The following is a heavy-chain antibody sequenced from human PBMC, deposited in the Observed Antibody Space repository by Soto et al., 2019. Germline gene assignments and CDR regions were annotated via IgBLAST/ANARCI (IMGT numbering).Heavy chain of an antibody. CDR3: ERFTQRTSAPTYGYGMAG. CDR2: ISSSSTDI. Sequence: EMELVESGGGLVKPGGSLRLSCAASGFTFSSFYMNWVRQAPGKGLEWVSAISSSSTDIYYRDSVKGRFTISRDNAKKSLSRQMNRLRAMDVAVNYCERFTQRTSAPTYGYGMAGWGQGTRVNVSS. CDR1: GFTFSSFY. J-gene: IGHJ6*02. D-gene: IGHD1-1*01. V-gene: IGHV3-21*01.